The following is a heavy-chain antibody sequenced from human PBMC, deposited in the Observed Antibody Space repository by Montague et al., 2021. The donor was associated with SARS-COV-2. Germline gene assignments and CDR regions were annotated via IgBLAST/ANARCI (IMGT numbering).Heavy chain of an antibody. D-gene: IGHD2/OR15-2a*01. Sequence: SETLSLTCTVSGDSISRNSYYWGWIRQPPGKGLEWIGSMPYSGSIYHNPSLKSRVSISVDTSKNQFSLKLSSMTAADTAVYYCAKSAWHNWYFDIWGRGTLVTVS. CDR2: MPYSGSI. V-gene: IGHV4-39*01. CDR3: AKSAWHNWYFDI. CDR1: GDSISRNSYY. J-gene: IGHJ2*01.